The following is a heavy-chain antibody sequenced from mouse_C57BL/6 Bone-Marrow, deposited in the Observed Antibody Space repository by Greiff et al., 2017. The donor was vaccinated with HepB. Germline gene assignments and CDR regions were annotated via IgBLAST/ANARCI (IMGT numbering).Heavy chain of an antibody. D-gene: IGHD3-1*01. CDR2: INPNNGGT. J-gene: IGHJ3*01. V-gene: IGHV1-26*01. CDR3: ARGGYETWFAY. Sequence: EVQLQQSGPELVKPGASVKISCKASGYTFTDYYMNWVKQSHGKSLEWIGDINPNNGGTSYNQKFKGKATLTVDKSSSTAYMELRSLTSEDSAVYYCARGGYETWFAYWGQGTLVTVSA. CDR1: GYTFTDYY.